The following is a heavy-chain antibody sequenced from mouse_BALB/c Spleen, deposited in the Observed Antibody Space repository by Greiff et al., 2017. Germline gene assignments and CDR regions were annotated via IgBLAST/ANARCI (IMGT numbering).Heavy chain of an antibody. V-gene: IGHV5-6-3*01. J-gene: IGHJ1*01. CDR1: GFTFSSYG. CDR2: INSNGGST. Sequence: DVKLVESGGGLVQPGGSLKLSCAASGFTFSSYGMSWVRQTPDKRLELVATINSNGGSTYYPDSVKGRFTISRDNAKNTLYLQMSSLKSEDTAMYYCARDGGMGKLRPYWYFDVWGAGTTVTVSS. CDR3: ARDGGMGKLRPYWYFDV. D-gene: IGHD1-1*01.